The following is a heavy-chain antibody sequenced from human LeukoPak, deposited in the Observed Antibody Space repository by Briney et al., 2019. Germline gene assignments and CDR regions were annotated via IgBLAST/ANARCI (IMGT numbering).Heavy chain of an antibody. CDR2: INPSSGST. Sequence: ASVKVSCKASGYSFTRYYMHWLRQAPGQGLEWMGIINPSSGSTTYAQKFQGRVTLTRDTSTCTVYMELSSLRSEDTAVYYCARVGVTLYAYFDYWGQGTLVTVSS. CDR3: ARVGVTLYAYFDY. D-gene: IGHD2/OR15-2a*01. J-gene: IGHJ4*02. V-gene: IGHV1-46*01. CDR1: GYSFTRYY.